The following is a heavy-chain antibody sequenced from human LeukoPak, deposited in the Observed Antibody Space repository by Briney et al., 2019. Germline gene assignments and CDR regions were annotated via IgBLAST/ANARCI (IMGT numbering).Heavy chain of an antibody. V-gene: IGHV3-23*01. CDR2: ISGSGGST. CDR3: AKGPSSGGYYRNWYFDL. CDR1: GFTFSSYA. D-gene: IGHD3-22*01. Sequence: GGSLRLSCAASGFTFSSYAMSWVRQAPGKGLEWVSAISGSGGSTYYADSVKGRFTISRDNSKNTLYLQMNSLRAEDTAVYYCAKGPSSGGYYRNWYFDLWGRGTLVTVSS. J-gene: IGHJ2*01.